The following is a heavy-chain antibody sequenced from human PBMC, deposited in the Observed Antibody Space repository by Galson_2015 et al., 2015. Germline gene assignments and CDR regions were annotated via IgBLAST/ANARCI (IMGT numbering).Heavy chain of an antibody. CDR2: IYPSDSDT. CDR1: GYSFTTYW. V-gene: IGHV5-51*03. D-gene: IGHD3-10*01. CDR3: ARITPELPVDY. Sequence: QSGAEVKKPGESLKISCKGSGYSFTTYWIAWVRQMSGKGLEWMAIIYPSDSDTRYSPSFLGQVTISADKSISTAYLQWSSLKASDTAMYYCARITPELPVDYWGQGTLVTVSS. J-gene: IGHJ4*02.